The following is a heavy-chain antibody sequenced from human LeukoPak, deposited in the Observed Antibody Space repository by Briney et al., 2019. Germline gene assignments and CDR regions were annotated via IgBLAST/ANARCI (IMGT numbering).Heavy chain of an antibody. V-gene: IGHV3-23*01. CDR1: GFTFSSYA. Sequence: GGSLRLSCAASGFTFSSYAMTWVRQAPGKGLEWVSTISGGGGSTYYADSVKGRFTISRDNSKNTLYLQMNSLRAEDTAVYYCAKLISSTSCCNWWGQGTLVTVSS. D-gene: IGHD2-2*01. CDR3: AKLISSTSCCNW. CDR2: ISGGGGST. J-gene: IGHJ4*02.